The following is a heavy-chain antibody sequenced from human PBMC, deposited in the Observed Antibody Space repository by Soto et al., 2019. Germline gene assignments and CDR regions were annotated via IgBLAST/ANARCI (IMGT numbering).Heavy chain of an antibody. CDR2: INPSGGST. V-gene: IGHV1-46*01. CDR3: ARGGSQPLGVNNGEFDP. CDR1: GYTLIMYY. J-gene: IGHJ5*02. D-gene: IGHD1-26*01. Sequence: ASVKVSCKASGYTLIMYYIHWMRQAPGQGLEWMGLINPSGGSTTYAQKFQGRVTMTRDTSTSTVYMDLSSLRSEDTAVYYCARGGSQPLGVNNGEFDPWGQGTLVTVSS.